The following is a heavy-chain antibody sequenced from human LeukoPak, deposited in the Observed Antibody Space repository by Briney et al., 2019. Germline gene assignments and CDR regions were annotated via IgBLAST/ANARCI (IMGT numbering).Heavy chain of an antibody. V-gene: IGHV3-53*01. D-gene: IGHD3-10*01. CDR1: GFIVSSNH. CDR2: MYDGGEI. Sequence: GSLRLSCAASGFIVSSNHMSWVRQTPDKGLEWVSVMYDGGEIYYADSVKGRFTISRDNAKNSLYLQMNSLRAEDTAVYYCARRFKGYGSGKGELDYWGQGTLVTVSS. CDR3: ARRFKGYGSGKGELDY. J-gene: IGHJ4*02.